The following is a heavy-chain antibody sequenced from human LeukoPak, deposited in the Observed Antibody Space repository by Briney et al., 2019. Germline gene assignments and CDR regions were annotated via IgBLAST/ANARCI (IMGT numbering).Heavy chain of an antibody. J-gene: IGHJ4*02. Sequence: PGGSLRLSCVASEFTFSNYAMSWVRQAQGKGLEWVSAISGSGGSTYYADSVKGRFTISRDNSKNTLYLQMNSLRAEDTAVYYCAHISSSWPDYWGQGTLVTVSS. CDR3: AHISSSWPDY. CDR2: ISGSGGST. V-gene: IGHV3-23*01. CDR1: EFTFSNYA. D-gene: IGHD6-13*01.